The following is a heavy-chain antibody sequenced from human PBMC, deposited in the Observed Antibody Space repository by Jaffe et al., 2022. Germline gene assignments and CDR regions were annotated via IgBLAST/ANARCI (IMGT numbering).Heavy chain of an antibody. Sequence: EVQLVESGEGLVQPGGSLRLSCAASGFTFSSYSMHWVRQAPGKGLEYVSGISSNGGSTYYADSVKGRFTISRDNSKNTLYLQMGSLRAEDMAVYYCARGRGYCSGGSCYYYFDYWGQGTLVTVSS. D-gene: IGHD2-15*01. J-gene: IGHJ4*02. CDR1: GFTFSSYS. CDR3: ARGRGYCSGGSCYYYFDY. CDR2: ISSNGGST. V-gene: IGHV3-64*02.